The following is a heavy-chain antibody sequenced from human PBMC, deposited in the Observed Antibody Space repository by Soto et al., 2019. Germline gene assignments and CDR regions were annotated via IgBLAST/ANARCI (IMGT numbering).Heavy chain of an antibody. CDR1: GFTFSSYA. D-gene: IGHD6-13*01. CDR3: AKARDPYSNSPLGY. J-gene: IGHJ4*02. V-gene: IGHV3-23*01. CDR2: ISGSGGST. Sequence: GWSLRLSCAASGFTFSSYAVSWVRQAPGKGLEWVSAISGSGGSTYYADSVKGRFTISRDNSKNTLYLQVNSLRAEDTAVYYCAKARDPYSNSPLGYWGQGTLVTVSS.